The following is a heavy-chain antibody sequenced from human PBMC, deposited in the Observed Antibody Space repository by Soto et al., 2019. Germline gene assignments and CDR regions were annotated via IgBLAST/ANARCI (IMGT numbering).Heavy chain of an antibody. CDR1: GFTFSNDW. CDR3: ARDQGKIDY. J-gene: IGHJ4*02. V-gene: IGHV3-7*05. Sequence: EVQLVESGGGLVQPGGSLRLSCAASGFTFSNDWMTWVRQAPGKGLEWVANMKQDGRETDYVGSVKGRFTISRDNAKNSLYLQMNSLGAEDTAVYYCARDQGKIDYWGQGTLVTVSS. CDR2: MKQDGRET.